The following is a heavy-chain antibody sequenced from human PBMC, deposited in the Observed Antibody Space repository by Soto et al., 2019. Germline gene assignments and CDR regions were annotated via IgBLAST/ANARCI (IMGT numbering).Heavy chain of an antibody. CDR2: IHYSGATP. J-gene: IGHJ4*01. Sequence: ASVKVSCKASGYTFTNYYMHWERQAPGQGLEWMGVIHYSGATPTYAQKFQSRVTMARDTSTSTVYVELSSLTSEDTAVYYCARGGPDLATIECFDYWGHRTPFTV. CDR1: GYTFTNYY. V-gene: IGHV1-46*01. CDR3: ARGGPDLATIECFDY. D-gene: IGHD3-16*01.